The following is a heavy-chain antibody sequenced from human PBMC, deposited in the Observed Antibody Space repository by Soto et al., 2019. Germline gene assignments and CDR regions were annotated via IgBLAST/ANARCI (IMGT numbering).Heavy chain of an antibody. CDR2: ISSNSSYI. Sequence: GAPLRLSCAASEFAFSSYSMNWVRQAPGKGLEWVSSISSNSSYIYYADSVKGRFTISRDNAKNSLYLQMNSLRAEDTAVYYCAREVTAYLPDIVVGQLNWFDPWGQGTLVTVSS. V-gene: IGHV3-21*01. J-gene: IGHJ5*02. D-gene: IGHD2-2*01. CDR3: AREVTAYLPDIVVGQLNWFDP. CDR1: EFAFSSYS.